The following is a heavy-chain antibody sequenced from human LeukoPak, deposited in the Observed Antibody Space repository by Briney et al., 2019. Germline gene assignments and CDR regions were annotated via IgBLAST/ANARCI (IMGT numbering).Heavy chain of an antibody. CDR2: IGTAGNP. CDR3: AREGGGDRRGAFDI. Sequence: GGSPRLSCAASGFTFSSYDMHWVRQPTGKGLEWVSAIGTAGNPYYPGSVKGRFTISRENAENSFYLQMNSLRAGDTAVYYCAREGGGDRRGAFDIWGQGTMVTVSS. CDR1: GFTFSSYD. J-gene: IGHJ3*02. D-gene: IGHD2-21*02. V-gene: IGHV3-13*05.